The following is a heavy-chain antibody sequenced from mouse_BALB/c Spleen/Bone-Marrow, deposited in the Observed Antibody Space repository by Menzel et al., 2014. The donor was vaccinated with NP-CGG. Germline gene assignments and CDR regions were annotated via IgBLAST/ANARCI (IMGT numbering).Heavy chain of an antibody. CDR2: ISYSGNT. D-gene: IGHD2-3*01. J-gene: IGHJ2*01. CDR1: GDSITSGY. CDR3: ATYDGYCFDY. V-gene: IGHV3-8*02. Sequence: VHVKQSGPSLVKPSQTLSLTCSITGDSITSGYWNWIRKFPGNKLEYMGYISYSGNTYYNPSLKSRISITRDTSKNQYYLQLNSVTTEDTATYYCATYDGYCFDYWGQGTTLTVSS.